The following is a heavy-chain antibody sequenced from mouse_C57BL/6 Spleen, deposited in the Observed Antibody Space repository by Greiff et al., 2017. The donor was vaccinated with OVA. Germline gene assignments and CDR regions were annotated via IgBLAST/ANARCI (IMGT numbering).Heavy chain of an antibody. D-gene: IGHD2-4*01. J-gene: IGHJ4*01. Sequence: QVQLQQPGAELVRPGSSVKLSCKASGYTFTSYWMHWVKQRPIQGLEWIGNIDTSDSETHYNQKFKDKATLTVDKSSSTAYMQLSSLTSEDSAVYYCARGGDYDGWDYWGQGTSVTVSS. CDR1: GYTFTSYW. CDR2: IDTSDSET. V-gene: IGHV1-52*01. CDR3: ARGGDYDGWDY.